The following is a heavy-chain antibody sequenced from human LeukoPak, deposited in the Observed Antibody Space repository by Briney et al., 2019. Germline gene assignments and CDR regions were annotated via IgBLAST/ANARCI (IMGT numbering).Heavy chain of an antibody. CDR2: ISGSGGST. Sequence: GASLRLSCAASGFTFSNAWMSWVRQAPGKGLEWVSAISGSGGSTYYADSVKGRFTISRDNSKNTLYLQMNSLRAEDTAVYYCAKKDKAVAGTPDYWGQGTLVTVSS. J-gene: IGHJ4*02. D-gene: IGHD6-19*01. V-gene: IGHV3-23*01. CDR3: AKKDKAVAGTPDY. CDR1: GFTFSNAW.